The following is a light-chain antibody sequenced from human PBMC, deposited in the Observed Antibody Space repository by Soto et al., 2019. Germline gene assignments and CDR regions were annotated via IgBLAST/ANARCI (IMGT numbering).Light chain of an antibody. V-gene: IGLV1-44*01. J-gene: IGLJ3*02. Sequence: QSVLTQPPSASGTPGQRVTISCSGSSSNIGSNTVNWYQQLPGTAPKLLIYTNNQRPSGVPDRSSGSTSGTSASLAISVLQSEDEADHYCPAWVDSLNGWVFGKGTKLPVL. CDR1: SSNIGSNT. CDR3: PAWVDSLNGWV. CDR2: TNN.